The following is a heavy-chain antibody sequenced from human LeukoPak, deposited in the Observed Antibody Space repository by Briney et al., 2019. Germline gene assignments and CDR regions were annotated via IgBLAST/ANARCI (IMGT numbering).Heavy chain of an antibody. V-gene: IGHV3-74*01. J-gene: IGHJ4*02. CDR2: INEHGTT. D-gene: IGHD3-16*01. CDR3: ARVRGGN. CDR1: GLTISGFW. Sequence: LSLSCAATGLTISGFWHYSVRSTQGKGLVWISNINEHGTTAYADSVKGRFTISRDNAKNILYLQMNSLRAEDTAVYYCARVRGGNWGQGTLVTVSS.